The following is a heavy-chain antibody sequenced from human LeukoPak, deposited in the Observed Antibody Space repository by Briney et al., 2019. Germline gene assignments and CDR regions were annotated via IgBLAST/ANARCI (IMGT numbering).Heavy chain of an antibody. CDR1: GGSISSYY. D-gene: IGHD3-10*01. J-gene: IGHJ4*02. CDR3: ARGPFTMVRGVIMPGFDY. Sequence: SETLSLTCTVSGGSISSYYWSWIRQPPGKGLEWIGYIYYSGFTNYKPSLKSRVTISVDTSKNQFSLKLSSVTAADTAVYYCARGPFTMVRGVIMPGFDYWGQGTLVTVSS. V-gene: IGHV4-59*01. CDR2: IYYSGFT.